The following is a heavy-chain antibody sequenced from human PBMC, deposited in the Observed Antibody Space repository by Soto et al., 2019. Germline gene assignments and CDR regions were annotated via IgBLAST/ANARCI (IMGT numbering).Heavy chain of an antibody. CDR1: GFAFSSYS. D-gene: IGHD3-9*01. V-gene: IGHV3-48*01. Sequence: GGSLRLSCAASGFAFSSYSMNWVRQAPGKGLESVSYISSSSSTIYYADSVKGRFTISRDNAKNSLYLQMTSLRAEDTAVYYCARDGDDILTGYYTSWGQGTLVTVSS. CDR3: ARDGDDILTGYYTS. J-gene: IGHJ5*02. CDR2: ISSSSSTI.